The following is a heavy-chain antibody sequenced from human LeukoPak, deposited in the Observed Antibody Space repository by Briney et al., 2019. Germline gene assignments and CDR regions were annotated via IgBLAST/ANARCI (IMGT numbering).Heavy chain of an antibody. J-gene: IGHJ5*02. CDR1: GFTFSSYA. CDR3: AKDLRYSYGYDDWFDP. Sequence: GGSLRLSCAASGFTFSSYAMSWVRQAPGKGLGWVSAISGSGGSTYYADSVKGRFTISRDNSKNTLYLQMNSLRAEDTAVYYCAKDLRYSYGYDDWFDPWGQGTLVTVSS. CDR2: ISGSGGST. D-gene: IGHD5-18*01. V-gene: IGHV3-23*01.